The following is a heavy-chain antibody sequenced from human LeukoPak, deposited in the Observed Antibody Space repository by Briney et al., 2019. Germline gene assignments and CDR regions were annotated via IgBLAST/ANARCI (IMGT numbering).Heavy chain of an antibody. Sequence: GGSLRLSCAASEFTFSNYWMSWVRQAPGKGLEWVANIKKDGSDKYYVDSVKGRFTISRDNAKNTLYLQMHSLRAEDTAVYYCARDEPTVTTGPPVGSWGQGTLVTVSS. D-gene: IGHD4-17*01. CDR1: EFTFSNYW. CDR3: ARDEPTVTTGPPVGS. CDR2: IKKDGSDK. J-gene: IGHJ4*02. V-gene: IGHV3-7*01.